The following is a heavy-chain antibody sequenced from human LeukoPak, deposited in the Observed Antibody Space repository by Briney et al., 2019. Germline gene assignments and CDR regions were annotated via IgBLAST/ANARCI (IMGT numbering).Heavy chain of an antibody. CDR1: GYTFTSYD. CDR2: MNPNSGNT. D-gene: IGHD6-6*01. V-gene: IGHV1-8*01. CDR3: ARYKPEYGDAFDI. Sequence: ASLKVSCKASGYTFTSYDINWVRQATGHGLEWMGWMNPNSGNTGYAQKFQGRVTMTRNTSISTAYMELSSLRSEDTAVYYCARYKPEYGDAFDIWGQGTMVTVSS. J-gene: IGHJ3*02.